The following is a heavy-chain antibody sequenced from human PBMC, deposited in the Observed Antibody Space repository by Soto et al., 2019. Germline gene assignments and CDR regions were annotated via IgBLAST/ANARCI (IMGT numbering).Heavy chain of an antibody. CDR2: ISGGGDTT. D-gene: IGHD3-10*01. CDR1: GFTFNNYA. Sequence: EVQLLESGGGLVQPGGSLSLSCAASGFTFNNYAMTWVRQAPGKGLEWVSAISGGGDTTSSADSVKGRFTVSRDGSKNTLYLQMSSLRAEDTALYYCAKGRGGSGSLTPRVDFWGQGTLVTVSS. CDR3: AKGRGGSGSLTPRVDF. J-gene: IGHJ4*02. V-gene: IGHV3-23*01.